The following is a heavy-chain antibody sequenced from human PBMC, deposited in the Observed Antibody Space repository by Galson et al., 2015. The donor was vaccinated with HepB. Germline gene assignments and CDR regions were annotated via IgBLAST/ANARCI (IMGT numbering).Heavy chain of an antibody. J-gene: IGHJ4*02. CDR2: IYPDDSDT. CDR1: GYTFSKYW. D-gene: IGHD6-13*01. CDR3: ARHGIDEDGGLGGGGYIDH. V-gene: IGHV5-51*01. Sequence: QSGAAVKKPGESLKISCKGSGYTFSKYWIGWVRQMPGRGLEWMGIIYPDDSDTTYSPSFHGQVTLSVDTSTDTAYMQWNSLKASDTAIYSCARHGIDEDGGLGGGGYIDHWGQGTVVTVSS.